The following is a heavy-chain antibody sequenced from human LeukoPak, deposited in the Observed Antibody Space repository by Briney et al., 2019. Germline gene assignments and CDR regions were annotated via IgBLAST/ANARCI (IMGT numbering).Heavy chain of an antibody. V-gene: IGHV4-34*01. CDR1: GGSFSGYY. J-gene: IGHJ5*02. D-gene: IGHD3-22*01. Sequence: KTSGTLSLTCAVYGGSFSGYYWSWIRQPPGKGLEWIGEINHSGSTNYNPSLKSRVTISVDTSKNQFSLKLSSVTAADTAVYYCARDLEYYDTPGWFDPWGQGTLVTVSS. CDR3: ARDLEYYDTPGWFDP. CDR2: INHSGST.